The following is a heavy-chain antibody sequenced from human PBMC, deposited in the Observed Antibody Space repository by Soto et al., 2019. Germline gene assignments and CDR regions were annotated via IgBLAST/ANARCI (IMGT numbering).Heavy chain of an antibody. CDR2: ISAHNGNT. Sequence: QVHLVQSGAEVMKPGASVKVSCQGSGYAFTTYGITWVRQAPGQGLEWMGWISAHNGNTNYAQKLQGRVTVTRDTSTSTAYMELRSLRYDDTAVYYCARGRYGDYWGQGALVTVSS. J-gene: IGHJ4*02. V-gene: IGHV1-18*01. CDR3: ARGRYGDY. D-gene: IGHD1-1*01. CDR1: GYAFTTYG.